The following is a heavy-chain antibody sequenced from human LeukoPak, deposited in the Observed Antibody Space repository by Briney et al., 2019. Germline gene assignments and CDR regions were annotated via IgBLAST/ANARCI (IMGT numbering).Heavy chain of an antibody. CDR3: ARGTRITIFGVVSLWFDP. J-gene: IGHJ5*02. CDR2: INPNSGGT. CDR1: GYTFTDYY. V-gene: IGHV1-2*02. D-gene: IGHD3-3*01. Sequence: ASVKVSCKASGYTFTDYYMHWVRQAPGQGLEWMGWINPNSGGTNYAQKFQGRVTMTRDTSISTAYMELSRLRSDDTAVYYCARGTRITIFGVVSLWFDPWGQGTLVTVSS.